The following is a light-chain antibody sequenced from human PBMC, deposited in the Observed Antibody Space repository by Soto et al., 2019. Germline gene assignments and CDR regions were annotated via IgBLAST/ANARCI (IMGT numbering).Light chain of an antibody. CDR2: GAS. CDR3: QQYLDWPRT. J-gene: IGKJ1*01. Sequence: EIGMTQSPATLSVSPGARATLSCRASQSVGSDLVWYRQKPGQAPRLLIYGASNRATGVPDRFSGSGSGTVFTLTISSLQSDYFAVYYCQQYLDWPRTFGQGTKVEI. V-gene: IGKV3-15*01. CDR1: QSVGSD.